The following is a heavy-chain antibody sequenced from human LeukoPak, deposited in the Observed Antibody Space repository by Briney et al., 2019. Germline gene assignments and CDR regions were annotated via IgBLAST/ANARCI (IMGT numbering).Heavy chain of an antibody. CDR2: VYYSGNT. CDR3: ARVGSGHFDY. CDR1: GGSTSSYY. V-gene: IGHV4-59*01. D-gene: IGHD2-15*01. Sequence: SETLSLTCTVSGGSTSSYYWGWIRQPPGKGLEWIGYVYYSGNTNYNPSLKSRVTISVDTSKNQFSLNLRSVTAADTAVYYCARVGSGHFDYWGQGTLVTVSS. J-gene: IGHJ4*02.